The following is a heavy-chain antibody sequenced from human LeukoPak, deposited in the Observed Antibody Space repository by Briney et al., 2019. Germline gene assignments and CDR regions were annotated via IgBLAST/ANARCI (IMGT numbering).Heavy chain of an antibody. CDR2: IIRGGGST. Sequence: GGSLRLSCAASGFTFSSNAMGWVRKAPGKGLEWVSAIIRGGGSTYYADSVKGRFTISRDNSKNTLYLQMNSLRAEDTAVYYCAKCAIAAAGNYYYYYGMDVWGQGTTVTVSS. J-gene: IGHJ6*02. CDR1: GFTFSSNA. CDR3: AKCAIAAAGNYYYYYGMDV. V-gene: IGHV3-23*01. D-gene: IGHD6-13*01.